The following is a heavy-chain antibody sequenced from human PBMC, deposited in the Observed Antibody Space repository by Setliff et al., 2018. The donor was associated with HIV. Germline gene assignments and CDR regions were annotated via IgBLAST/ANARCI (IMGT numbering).Heavy chain of an antibody. CDR1: GYTFTGFY. D-gene: IGHD3-22*01. V-gene: IGHV1-2*02. J-gene: IGHJ5*02. CDR3: ARGRTYDSSGYIGNWFDP. CDR2: INLNTGNT. Sequence: ASVKVSCKPSGYTFTGFYIHWVRQAPGQGLEWMGCINLNTGNTNYAQKFQGRVIVTRDTSINTAYVELRSLRLDDTAVYFCARGRTYDSSGYIGNWFDPWGQGTLVTVSS.